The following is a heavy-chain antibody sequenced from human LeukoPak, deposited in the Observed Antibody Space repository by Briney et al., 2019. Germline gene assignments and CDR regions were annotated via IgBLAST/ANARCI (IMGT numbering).Heavy chain of an antibody. D-gene: IGHD6-19*01. CDR3: AKDSPPGYSSGWYWFDP. V-gene: IGHV3-23*01. Sequence: GGSLRLSCAASGFTFSSYAMSWVRQAPGKGLEWVSAISGSGGSTYYADSVKGRFTISRDNSKNTLYLQMNRLRAEDTAVYYCAKDSPPGYSSGWYWFDPWGQGTLVTVSS. CDR2: ISGSGGST. CDR1: GFTFSSYA. J-gene: IGHJ5*02.